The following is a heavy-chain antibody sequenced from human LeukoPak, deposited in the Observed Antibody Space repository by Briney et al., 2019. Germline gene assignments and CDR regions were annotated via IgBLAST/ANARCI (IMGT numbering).Heavy chain of an antibody. D-gene: IGHD1-1*01. CDR3: APNWNLDY. Sequence: GGSLSLSCVVSGLTFSSYAMSWVRQAPGKGLDWVSAISANGGSTYYADSVKGRFTISRDNSKNTVYLQLNSLRGEDTAIYYCAPNWNLDYWGQGSLVTVSS. CDR1: GLTFSSYA. CDR2: ISANGGST. J-gene: IGHJ4*02. V-gene: IGHV3-23*01.